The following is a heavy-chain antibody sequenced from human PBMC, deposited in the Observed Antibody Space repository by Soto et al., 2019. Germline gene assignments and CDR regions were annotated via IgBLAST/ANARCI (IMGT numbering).Heavy chain of an antibody. CDR2: INHSGST. V-gene: IGHV4-34*01. Sequence: SETLSLTCAVYGGSFSGYYWSWIRQPPGKGLEWIGEINHSGSTNYNPSLKSRVTISVDTSKNQFSLKLSSVTAADTAVYYCARAAHGLGEFDPWGQGTLVTVSS. CDR1: GGSFSGYY. D-gene: IGHD3-16*01. CDR3: ARAAHGLGEFDP. J-gene: IGHJ5*02.